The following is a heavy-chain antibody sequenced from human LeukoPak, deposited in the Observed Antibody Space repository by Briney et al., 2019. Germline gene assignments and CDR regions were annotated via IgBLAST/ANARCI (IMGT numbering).Heavy chain of an antibody. V-gene: IGHV4-59*08. J-gene: IGHJ3*02. D-gene: IGHD1-26*01. Sequence: PSETLSLTCTVSGGSISSYYWSWIRQPPGKGLEWIGYIYYSGSTNYNPSLKSRVTISVDTSKNQFSLKLSSVTAADTAVYYCARLYATHYAFDIWGQGTMVTVSS. CDR1: GGSISSYY. CDR2: IYYSGST. CDR3: ARLYATHYAFDI.